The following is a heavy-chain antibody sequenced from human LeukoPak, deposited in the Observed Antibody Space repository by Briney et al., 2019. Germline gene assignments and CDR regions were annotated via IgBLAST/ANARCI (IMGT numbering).Heavy chain of an antibody. CDR2: IYTSGST. V-gene: IGHV4-61*02. J-gene: IGHJ4*02. Sequence: PSQTVSLTCTVSGGSISSGSYYWSWIRQPAGKGLEWIGRIYTSGSTNYNPSLKSRVTISVDTSKNQFSLKLSSVTAADAAVYYCARGRRAAAGSVDYWGQGTLVTVSS. D-gene: IGHD6-13*01. CDR3: ARGRRAAAGSVDY. CDR1: GGSISSGSYY.